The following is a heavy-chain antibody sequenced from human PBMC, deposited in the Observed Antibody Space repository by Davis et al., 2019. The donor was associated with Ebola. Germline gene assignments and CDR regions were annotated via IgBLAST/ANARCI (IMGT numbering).Heavy chain of an antibody. Sequence: ASVKVSCKASGYTFTGYYMHWVRQAPGQGLEWMGIINPSGGSTSYAQKFQGRVTMTRDTSTSTVYIELSSLRSEDTAVYYCARGSRRDLTMIVVNYYNGMDVWGQGTTVTVSS. J-gene: IGHJ6*02. CDR2: INPSGGST. CDR3: ARGSRRDLTMIVVNYYNGMDV. V-gene: IGHV1-46*01. D-gene: IGHD3-22*01. CDR1: GYTFTGYY.